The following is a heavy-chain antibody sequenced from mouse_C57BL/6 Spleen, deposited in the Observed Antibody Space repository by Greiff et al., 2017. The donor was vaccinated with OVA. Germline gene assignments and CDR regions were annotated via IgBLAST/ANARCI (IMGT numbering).Heavy chain of an antibody. Sequence: QVQLKQSGAELVRPGTSVKVSCKASGYAFTNYLIEWVKQRPGQGLEWIGVINPGSGGTNYNEKFKGKATLTADKSSSTAYMQLSSLTSEDSAVYFCARSYYGSSYVWYCDVWGTGTTVTVSS. J-gene: IGHJ1*03. D-gene: IGHD1-1*01. V-gene: IGHV1-54*01. CDR1: GYAFTNYL. CDR2: INPGSGGT. CDR3: ARSYYGSSYVWYCDV.